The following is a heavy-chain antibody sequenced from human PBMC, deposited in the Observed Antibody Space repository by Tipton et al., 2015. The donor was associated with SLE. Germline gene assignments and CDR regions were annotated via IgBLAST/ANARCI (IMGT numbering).Heavy chain of an antibody. CDR3: AREGEEQQLVGAYFDY. V-gene: IGHV1-69*01. CDR2: IIPIFGTR. D-gene: IGHD6-13*01. CDR1: GGTFSSYG. Sequence: QVQLVQSGAEVKKPGSSVKVSCKASGGTFSSYGISWARQAPGQGLEWMGEIIPIFGTRKYVEKFRGRVTFTADESTGTAYMELSSRRSEDTAVYYCAREGEEQQLVGAYFDYWGQGTLVTVSS. J-gene: IGHJ4*02.